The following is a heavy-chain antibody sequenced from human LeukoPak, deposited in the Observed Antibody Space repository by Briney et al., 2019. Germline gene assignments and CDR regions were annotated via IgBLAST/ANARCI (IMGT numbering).Heavy chain of an antibody. Sequence: PGGSLRLSCAASGFSFSSFALHWVRQAPGKGLEWVAPTSPAGNEIYYADSVKGRFTISRDNSNNTLYLQMNSLRPEDTAVYYCARVEMPIIAVFDYWGQGTLVTVSS. CDR3: ARVEMPIIAVFDY. J-gene: IGHJ4*02. CDR1: GFSFSSFA. V-gene: IGHV3-30*01. D-gene: IGHD5-24*01. CDR2: TSPAGNEI.